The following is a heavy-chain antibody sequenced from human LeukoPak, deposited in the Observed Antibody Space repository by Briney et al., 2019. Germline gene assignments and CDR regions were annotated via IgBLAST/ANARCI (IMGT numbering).Heavy chain of an antibody. D-gene: IGHD7-27*01. Sequence: TSETLSLTCTVSGGSISSYYWSWIRQPAGKGLEWIGRIYTSGSTNYNPSLKSRVTMSVDTSKNQFSLKLSSVTAADTAVYYCARQNWGSKMDAFDIWGQGTMVTVSS. CDR1: GGSISSYY. CDR2: IYTSGST. J-gene: IGHJ3*02. CDR3: ARQNWGSKMDAFDI. V-gene: IGHV4-4*07.